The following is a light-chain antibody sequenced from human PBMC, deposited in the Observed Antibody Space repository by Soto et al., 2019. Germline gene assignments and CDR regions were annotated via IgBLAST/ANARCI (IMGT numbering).Light chain of an antibody. CDR1: QSVSSD. CDR2: TTP. V-gene: IGKV3-15*01. Sequence: VITRARGIMSMSPGERATLSCRASQSVSSDLAWYQHKPGQAPRLLIHTTPARALGIPARFGGSGSGTEFTLTISSLQSEDFAVYSCQQSNHWPITFGQGTRLEIK. J-gene: IGKJ5*01. CDR3: QQSNHWPIT.